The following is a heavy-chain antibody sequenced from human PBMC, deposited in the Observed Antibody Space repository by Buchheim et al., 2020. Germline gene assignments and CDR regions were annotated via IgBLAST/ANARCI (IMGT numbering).Heavy chain of an antibody. V-gene: IGHV4-31*03. J-gene: IGHJ4*02. Sequence: QVQLQESGPGLVKPSQTLSLTCTVSGGSISSSGYYWSWIRQHPGKGLEWIGYIYYSGSTYYNPSLKSRVTISVDTSKNQFSLKLSSVTAADTAVYYCARNSHGLWGYSYGPFDYWGQGTL. D-gene: IGHD5-18*01. CDR1: GGSISSSGYY. CDR3: ARNSHGLWGYSYGPFDY. CDR2: IYYSGST.